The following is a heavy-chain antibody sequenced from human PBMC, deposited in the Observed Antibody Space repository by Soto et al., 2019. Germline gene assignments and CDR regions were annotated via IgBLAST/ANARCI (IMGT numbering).Heavy chain of an antibody. D-gene: IGHD2-2*01. V-gene: IGHV4-59*01. CDR3: ARAVLPATAPFDY. CDR1: GGSISSYY. J-gene: IGHJ4*02. CDR2: IYYSGST. Sequence: SETLSLTCSVSGGSISSYYWSWIRQPPGKGLEWIGYIYYSGSTNYNPSLKSRVTISVDTSKNQFSLKLSSVTAADTAVYYCARAVLPATAPFDYWGQGTLVTVSS.